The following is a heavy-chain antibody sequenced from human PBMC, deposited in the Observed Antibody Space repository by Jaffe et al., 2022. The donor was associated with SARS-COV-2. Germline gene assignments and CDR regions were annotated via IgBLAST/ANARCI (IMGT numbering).Heavy chain of an antibody. CDR1: GFTFSNYG. D-gene: IGHD2-15*01. CDR3: AKQNGGNY. J-gene: IGHJ4*02. CDR2: ISGGGGST. V-gene: IGHV3-23*01. Sequence: EVQLLESGGGLVQPGGSLRLSCAASGFTFSNYGMSWVRQAPGKGLEWVSTISGGGGSTYYADSVKGRFTISRDNSKNTLHLQMNSLRVEDTAIYYCAKQNGGNYWGQGILVTVSS.